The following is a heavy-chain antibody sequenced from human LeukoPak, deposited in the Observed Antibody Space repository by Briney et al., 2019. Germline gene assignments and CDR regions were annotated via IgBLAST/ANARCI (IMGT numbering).Heavy chain of an antibody. J-gene: IGHJ4*02. CDR3: AREEGVTALDY. Sequence: GRSLRLSCAASGFTFSRYGMHWVRQAPGKGLESVAVIWYDGSNKYYADSVKGRFTISRGNSKNTLYLQMNSLRAEDTAVYYCAREEGVTALDYWGQGTLVTVSS. CDR1: GFTFSRYG. V-gene: IGHV3-33*01. D-gene: IGHD4-23*01. CDR2: IWYDGSNK.